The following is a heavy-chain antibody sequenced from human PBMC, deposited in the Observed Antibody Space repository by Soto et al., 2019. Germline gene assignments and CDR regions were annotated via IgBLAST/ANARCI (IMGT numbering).Heavy chain of an antibody. CDR2: TYYRSKWYN. D-gene: IGHD1-26*01. J-gene: IGHJ6*02. CDR1: GDSVSSNSAA. CDR3: ARVPLWELLKVCTATPDWCYYYGMDV. Sequence: KQSQTLSLTCAISGDSVSSNSAAWNWIRQSPSRGLEWLGRTYYRSKWYNDYAVSVKSRITINPDTSKNQFSLQLNSVTPEDTAVYYCARVPLWELLKVCTATPDWCYYYGMDVWGQGTTVTVSS. V-gene: IGHV6-1*01.